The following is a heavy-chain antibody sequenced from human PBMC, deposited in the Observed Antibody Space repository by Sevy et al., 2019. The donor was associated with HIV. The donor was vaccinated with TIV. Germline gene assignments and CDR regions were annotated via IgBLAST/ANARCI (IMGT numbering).Heavy chain of an antibody. CDR2: INTNTGNP. V-gene: IGHV7-4-1*02. J-gene: IGHJ4*02. CDR1: GYTFTSYA. Sequence: ASVKVFCKASGYTFTSYAMNWVRQAPGQGLEWMGWINTNTGNPTYAQGFTGRFVFSLDTSVSTAYVQISSLKAEDTAVYYCARGNGYYYDSSGYYSRFDYWGQGTLVTVSS. CDR3: ARGNGYYYDSSGYYSRFDY. D-gene: IGHD3-22*01.